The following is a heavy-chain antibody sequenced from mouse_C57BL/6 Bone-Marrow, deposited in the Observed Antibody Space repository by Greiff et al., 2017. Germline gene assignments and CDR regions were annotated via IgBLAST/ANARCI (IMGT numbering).Heavy chain of an antibody. CDR1: GFTFSSYG. CDR2: ISSGGSYT. V-gene: IGHV5-6*01. Sequence: EVQLQESGGDLVKPGGSLKLSCAASGFTFSSYGMSWVRQTPDKRLEWVATISSGGSYTYYPDSVKGRFTISRDNAKNTLYLQMSSLKSEDTAMXYWARREGWFAYWGQGTLVTVSA. CDR3: ARREGWFAY. J-gene: IGHJ3*01.